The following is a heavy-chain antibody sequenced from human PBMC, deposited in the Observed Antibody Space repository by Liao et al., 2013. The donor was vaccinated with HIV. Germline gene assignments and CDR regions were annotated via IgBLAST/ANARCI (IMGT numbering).Heavy chain of an antibody. D-gene: IGHD3-10*01. V-gene: IGHV4-4*07. CDR3: ASAGLYYYGSGSYSGAFNI. CDR2: IYASGST. Sequence: QVELQESGPGLVKPSETLSLTCNVSGGSISSYYWNWIRLPAGKGLEWIGRIYASGSTNYNPSLKSRVTMSLDTSKNQFSLKLSSVTAADTAVYYCASAGLYYYGSGSYSGAFNIWGQGTMVTVSS. J-gene: IGHJ3*02. CDR1: GGSISSYY.